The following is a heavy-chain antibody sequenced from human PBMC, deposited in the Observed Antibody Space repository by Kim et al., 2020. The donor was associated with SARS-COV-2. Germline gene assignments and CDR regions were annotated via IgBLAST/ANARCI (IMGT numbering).Heavy chain of an antibody. V-gene: IGHV4-34*01. D-gene: IGHD6-19*01. CDR3: ARAAVAGGPPDNYYGMDV. J-gene: IGHJ6*02. CDR2: INHSGST. Sequence: SETLSLTCAVYGGSFRGYYWSWIRQPPGRGLEWIGEINHSGSTNYNPSLKSRVTISVDTSKNQFSLKLSSVTAADTAVYYCARAAVAGGPPDNYYGMDVWGQGTTVTVSS. CDR1: GGSFRGYY.